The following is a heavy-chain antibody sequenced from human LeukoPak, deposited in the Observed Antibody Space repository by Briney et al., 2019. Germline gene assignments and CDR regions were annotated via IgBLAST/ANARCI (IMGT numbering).Heavy chain of an antibody. CDR2: IYYSGST. CDR1: GGSISSYY. CDR3: ARESPYSSGRGFDY. V-gene: IGHV4-59*01. Sequence: PSETLPLTCTVSGGSISSYYWSWIRQPPGKGLEWIGYIYYSGSTNYNPSLKSRVTISVDTSKNQFSLKLSSVTAADTAVYYCARESPYSSGRGFDYWGQGTLVTVSS. J-gene: IGHJ4*02. D-gene: IGHD6-19*01.